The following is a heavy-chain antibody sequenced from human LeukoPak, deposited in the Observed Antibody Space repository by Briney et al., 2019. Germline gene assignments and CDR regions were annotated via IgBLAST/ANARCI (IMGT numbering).Heavy chain of an antibody. J-gene: IGHJ5*02. Sequence: PSETLSLTCAVYGGSFSGYYWSWIRQPPGKGLEWIGEINHSGSTNYNPSLKSRVTISVDTSKNQFSLKLSSVTAADTAVYYCARGSSSAIPYNWFDPWGQGTLVTVSS. CDR3: ARGSSSAIPYNWFDP. D-gene: IGHD2-2*01. V-gene: IGHV4-34*01. CDR1: GGSFSGYY. CDR2: INHSGST.